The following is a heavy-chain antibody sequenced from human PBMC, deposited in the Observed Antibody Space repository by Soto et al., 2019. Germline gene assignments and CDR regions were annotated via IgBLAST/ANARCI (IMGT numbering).Heavy chain of an antibody. J-gene: IGHJ4*02. CDR1: GFTFSDYS. V-gene: IGHV3-48*02. CDR3: ARDTRFDY. Sequence: GGSRRLSCAASGFTFSDYSMNRVRQAPGKGLEWVAYISSGSSAIYYADSVKGRFTISRDNVKNSLYLQIKRLRDEDTAVYYCARDTRFDYWGQGALVTVSS. CDR2: ISSGSSAI.